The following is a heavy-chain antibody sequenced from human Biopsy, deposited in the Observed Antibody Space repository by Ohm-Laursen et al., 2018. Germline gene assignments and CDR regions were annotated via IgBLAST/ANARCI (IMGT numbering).Heavy chain of an antibody. J-gene: IGHJ4*02. CDR1: GYTFSMYA. D-gene: IGHD3-3*01. CDR3: ARDRPSVSTYGVD. CDR2: SSPYNGKT. Sequence: GSSVKVSCNASGYTFSMYAIIWVRQAPGQGLEWMGWSSPYNGKTNYAQKFQGRLTMTTDTSTSTAYMELRSLRSDDTAVYYCARDRPSVSTYGVDWGQGTLVTVSS. V-gene: IGHV1-18*01.